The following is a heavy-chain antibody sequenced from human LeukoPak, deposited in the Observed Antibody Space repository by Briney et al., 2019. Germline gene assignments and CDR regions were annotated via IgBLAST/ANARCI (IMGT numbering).Heavy chain of an antibody. CDR1: GFTFSSFS. CDR2: ISSGGNYL. V-gene: IGHV3-21*01. CDR3: ARDLNDSSGH. Sequence: GGSLRLSYAASGFTFSSFSMNCVRQAPGKGLEWVSSISSGGNYLYYADSVKGRFTIPRDNAQNSLYLQMNSLRAEDTAVYYCARDLNDSSGHWGQGTLVTVSS. D-gene: IGHD3-22*01. J-gene: IGHJ4*02.